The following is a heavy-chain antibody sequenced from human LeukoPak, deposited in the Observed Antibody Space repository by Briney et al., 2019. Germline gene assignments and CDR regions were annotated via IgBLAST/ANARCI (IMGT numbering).Heavy chain of an antibody. J-gene: IGHJ5*02. V-gene: IGHV3-66*01. CDR2: IYSGGDT. CDR3: ARDDYGDSEGVRWFDP. CDR1: GFTFNTYA. Sequence: GGSLRLSCAASGFTFNTYAMSWVRQAPGKGLEWVSVIYSGGDTYYADSVKGRFTISRDNSKNTLYLQMNSLRAEDTAVYFCARDDYGDSEGVRWFDPWGQGTLVTVSS. D-gene: IGHD4-17*01.